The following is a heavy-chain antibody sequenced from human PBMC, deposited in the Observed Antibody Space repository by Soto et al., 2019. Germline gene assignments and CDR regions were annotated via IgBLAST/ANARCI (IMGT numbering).Heavy chain of an antibody. CDR1: GGSVSSGSYY. J-gene: IGHJ4*02. D-gene: IGHD6-13*01. Sequence: SETLSLTCTVSGGSVSSGSYYWSWIRQPPGKGLEWIGYIYYSGSTNYNPSLKSRVTISVDTSKNQFSLKLSSVTAADTAVYYCARLSSWQSTDYWGQGTLVTVSS. V-gene: IGHV4-61*01. CDR2: IYYSGST. CDR3: ARLSSWQSTDY.